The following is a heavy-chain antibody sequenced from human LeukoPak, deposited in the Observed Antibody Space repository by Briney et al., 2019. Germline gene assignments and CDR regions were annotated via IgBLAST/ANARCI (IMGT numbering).Heavy chain of an antibody. CDR1: GFTFSRYA. CDR2: ISSSGGNT. D-gene: IGHD4-17*01. Sequence: GGSLRLSCAASGFTFSRYAMSWVRQAPGKGLEWVSGISSSGGNTYYADSVKGRFTFSRDNSKNTIYLQMNSLRAEDTAVYYCARDDYGGIDYWGQGTLVTVSS. CDR3: ARDDYGGIDY. V-gene: IGHV3-23*01. J-gene: IGHJ4*02.